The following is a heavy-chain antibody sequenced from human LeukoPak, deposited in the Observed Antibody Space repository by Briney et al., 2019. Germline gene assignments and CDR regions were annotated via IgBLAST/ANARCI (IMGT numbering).Heavy chain of an antibody. CDR1: GFTFRSYA. Sequence: GGSLRLSCAASGFTFRSYAMQWVRQAPGKGLEWVSYITYNSGTIFYADSVKGRFTISRDNAKDSLYLQMSSLRDEDTAVYYCARDSGYSYADNYWGQGTLVTVSS. J-gene: IGHJ4*02. CDR2: ITYNSGTI. D-gene: IGHD5-18*01. CDR3: ARDSGYSYADNY. V-gene: IGHV3-48*02.